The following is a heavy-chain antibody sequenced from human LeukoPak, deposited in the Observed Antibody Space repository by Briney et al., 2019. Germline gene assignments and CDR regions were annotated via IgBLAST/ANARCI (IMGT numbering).Heavy chain of an antibody. J-gene: IGHJ4*02. CDR1: GFTFSSYA. D-gene: IGHD2-2*02. Sequence: GGSLRLSCAASGFTFSSYAMSWVRQAPGKGLGWVSAISGGGGGTYYADSVKGRFTISRDNSKNTLYLQMNSLRAEDTAVYYCAKDLSRRGSLDIVVVPAAIGIFFDYWGQGTLVTVSS. CDR3: AKDLSRRGSLDIVVVPAAIGIFFDY. V-gene: IGHV3-23*01. CDR2: ISGGGGGT.